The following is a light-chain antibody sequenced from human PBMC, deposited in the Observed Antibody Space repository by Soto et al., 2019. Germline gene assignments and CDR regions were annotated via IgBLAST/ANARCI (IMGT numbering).Light chain of an antibody. Sequence: QSVLTQPPSVSAAPGLKVTISCSGSISNIGVNYVSWYQQVPGTAPKLLIYELNKRPSGIPDRFSGSKSGTSATLGITGLQTGDEGDYYCGTWDSSLRAVVFGGGTKLTVL. CDR1: ISNIGVNY. J-gene: IGLJ2*01. V-gene: IGLV1-51*01. CDR2: ELN. CDR3: GTWDSSLRAVV.